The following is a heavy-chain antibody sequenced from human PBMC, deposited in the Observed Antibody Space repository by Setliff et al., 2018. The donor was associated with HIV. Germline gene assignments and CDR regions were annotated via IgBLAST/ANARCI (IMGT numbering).Heavy chain of an antibody. Sequence: SVKVSCKASGYTFTYCSLHWLQQAPGQGLERMRWITLYNGNTNYAKKFQSRVTITRDMSLRTAYIELSSLRSEDSAVYYWVPLLLAVAGTRFSGFFDYWGQGTLVTVPQ. CDR1: GYTFTYCS. CDR3: VPLLLAVAGTRFSGFFDY. V-gene: IGHV1-45*02. D-gene: IGHD6-19*01. CDR2: ITLYNGNT. J-gene: IGHJ4*02.